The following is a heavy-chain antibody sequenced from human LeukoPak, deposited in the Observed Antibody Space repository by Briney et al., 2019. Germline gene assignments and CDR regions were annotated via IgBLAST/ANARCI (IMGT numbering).Heavy chain of an antibody. D-gene: IGHD3-9*01. CDR3: ARRRKLRYFDWFPLDY. CDR2: IYHSGST. J-gene: IGHJ4*02. V-gene: IGHV4-38-2*02. CDR1: GYSISSGYY. Sequence: SETLSLTCTVSGYSISSGYYWGWIRQPPGKGLEWIGSIYHSGSTNYNPSLKSRVTISVDTSKNQFSLKLSSVTAADTAVYYCARRRKLRYFDWFPLDYWGQGTLVTVSS.